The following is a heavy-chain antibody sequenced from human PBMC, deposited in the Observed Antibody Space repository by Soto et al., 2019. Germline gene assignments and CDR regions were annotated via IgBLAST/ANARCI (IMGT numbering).Heavy chain of an antibody. CDR3: AKEIRESAGPWYFDL. V-gene: IGHV3-30*18. Sequence: ESGGGVVQPGRSPRLSCEGSGFTFSNYGIHWVRQAPGKGMEWVAVVGNDGSVKYYADSVKGRFTVSRDNSKNTLYLQMSSLRDEDTAVYYCAKEIRESAGPWYFDLWGRGTLVTVSS. D-gene: IGHD6-19*01. CDR1: GFTFSNYG. CDR2: VGNDGSVK. J-gene: IGHJ2*01.